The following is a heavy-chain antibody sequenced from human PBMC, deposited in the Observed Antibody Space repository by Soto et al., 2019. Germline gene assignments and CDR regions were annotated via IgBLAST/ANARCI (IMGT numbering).Heavy chain of an antibody. CDR3: AGRSSLASVQLFFREISNYNWFDP. CDR1: NGSISSPSYY. D-gene: IGHD1-1*01. CDR2: IHQTGST. Sequence: SETMSVTCTVANGSISSPSYYWGWNRQPPGKGLEWIGSIHQTGSTYYNPSLQGRVTISVDTSKNQFSLKLSSVTAADTAMYFCAGRSSLASVQLFFREISNYNWFDPWGQGTLVTVSS. J-gene: IGHJ5*02. V-gene: IGHV4-39*01.